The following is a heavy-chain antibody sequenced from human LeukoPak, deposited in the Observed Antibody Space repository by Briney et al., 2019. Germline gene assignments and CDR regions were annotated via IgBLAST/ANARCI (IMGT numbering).Heavy chain of an antibody. CDR1: GFTSSSYA. V-gene: IGHV3-23*01. CDR3: AKDPNDQGYRSGPRFFDY. J-gene: IGHJ4*02. CDR2: ITGSGDSP. Sequence: PGGSLRLSCAASGFTSSSYAMSCVRQAPGQGREWVSSITGSGDSPYYADSVRGRFTISRDNSKNTLYLQMNSLRPEDTAVYYCAKDPNDQGYRSGPRFFDYWGEGTLVTVSS. D-gene: IGHD5-18*01.